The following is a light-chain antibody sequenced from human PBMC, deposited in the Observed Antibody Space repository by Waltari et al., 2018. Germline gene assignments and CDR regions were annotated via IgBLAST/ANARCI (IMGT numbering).Light chain of an antibody. CDR1: RSDVGGYNY. CDR2: DVN. Sequence: QSVLTQPASVSGSPGQSITISCTGTRSDVGGYNYVSWYQQHPGKAPKVMIYDVNKRPSGVSNRFSGSKSVNAAALTIAGLQAEDEADYYCGSYTKSDTAMFGGGTKLTVL. V-gene: IGLV2-14*03. J-gene: IGLJ3*02. CDR3: GSYTKSDTAM.